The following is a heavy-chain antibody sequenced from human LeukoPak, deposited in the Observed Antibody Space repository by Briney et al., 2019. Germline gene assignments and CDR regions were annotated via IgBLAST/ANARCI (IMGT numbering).Heavy chain of an antibody. V-gene: IGHV3-30*02. CDR3: AKLLLETGGVGEEFDY. CDR1: GFTLSSYA. Sequence: TGGSLRLSCAASGFTLSSYAMYWVRQAPGKGLEWVAFIWSDGNKKYYADSVKGRFTISRDNSRNTVNLQMNSLTSEDTAVYYCAKLLLETGGVGEEFDYWGQGTLVTVSS. J-gene: IGHJ4*02. D-gene: IGHD2-8*02. CDR2: IWSDGNKK.